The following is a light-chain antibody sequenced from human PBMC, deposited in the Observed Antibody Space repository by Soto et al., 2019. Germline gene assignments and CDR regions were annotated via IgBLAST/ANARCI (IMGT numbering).Light chain of an antibody. Sequence: DIQMTQSPSTLSASVGDRVTITCRASQSISSWLAWYQQKPGKAPKLLIYKASSLQSGVPSRFSGSGSGPEFTLTISSLQPDDFATYHCQQYNSYPWTFGQGTKVEIK. CDR3: QQYNSYPWT. V-gene: IGKV1-5*03. J-gene: IGKJ1*01. CDR2: KAS. CDR1: QSISSW.